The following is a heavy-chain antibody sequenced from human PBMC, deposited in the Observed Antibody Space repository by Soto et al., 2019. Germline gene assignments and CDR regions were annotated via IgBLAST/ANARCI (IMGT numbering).Heavy chain of an antibody. Sequence: ASVKVSCKASGYTFTGYYMHWVRQAPGQGLEWMGWINPNSGGTNYAQKFQGWVTMTRDTSISTAYMELSRLRSDDTAVYYCARGINDYRYYLDYWGQGTLVTVSS. CDR3: ARGINDYRYYLDY. J-gene: IGHJ4*02. CDR2: INPNSGGT. V-gene: IGHV1-2*04. CDR1: GYTFTGYY. D-gene: IGHD4-4*01.